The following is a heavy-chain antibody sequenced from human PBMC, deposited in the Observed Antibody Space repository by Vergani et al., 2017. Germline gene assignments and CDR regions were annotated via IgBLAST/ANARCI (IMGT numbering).Heavy chain of an antibody. Sequence: QVQLVESGGGVVQPGGSLRLSCAASGFTFSSYGMHWVRQAPGKGLGWVAFIRYDGSNKYYADSVKGRFTISRVNSKNTLYLQMNSLRAEDTAVYYCAKDKKGYDSSSWYVDWGQGTLVTVSS. CDR1: GFTFSSYG. CDR2: IRYDGSNK. D-gene: IGHD6-13*01. CDR3: AKDKKGYDSSSWYVD. J-gene: IGHJ4*02. V-gene: IGHV3-30*02.